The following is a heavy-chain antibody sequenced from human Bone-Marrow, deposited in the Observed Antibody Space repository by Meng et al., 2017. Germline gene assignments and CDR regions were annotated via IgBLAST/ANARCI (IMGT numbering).Heavy chain of an antibody. J-gene: IGHJ4*02. CDR2: INHSGST. CDR3: ARGVASPIFSTVVTPAFDY. Sequence: GQLQQWGAGLLKPSETLSLPCAVYGGSFSGYYWSWIRQPPGKGLEWIGEINHSGSTNYNPSLKSRVTISVDTSKNQFSLKLSSVTAADTAVYYCARGVASPIFSTVVTPAFDYWGQGTLVTVSS. V-gene: IGHV4-34*01. D-gene: IGHD4-23*01. CDR1: GGSFSGYY.